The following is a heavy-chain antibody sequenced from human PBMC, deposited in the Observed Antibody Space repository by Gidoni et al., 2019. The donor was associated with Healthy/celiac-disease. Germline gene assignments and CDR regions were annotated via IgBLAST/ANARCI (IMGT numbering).Heavy chain of an antibody. J-gene: IGHJ4*02. V-gene: IGHV3-30*18. CDR2: ISYDGSNK. CDR3: AKDGGSGIAADYLDY. D-gene: IGHD6-13*01. CDR1: GFTFSRYG. Sequence: QVQLVESGGGVVQPGRSLRLSCAASGFTFSRYGMHWVRQAPGKGLEWVAVISYDGSNKYYADSVKGRFTISRDNSKNTLYLQMNSLRAEDTAVYYCAKDGGSGIAADYLDYWGQGTLVTVSS.